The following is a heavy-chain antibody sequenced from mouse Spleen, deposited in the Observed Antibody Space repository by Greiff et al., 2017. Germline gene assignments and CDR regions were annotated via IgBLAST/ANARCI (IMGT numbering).Heavy chain of an antibody. Sequence: EVQLQQSGPVLVKPGASVKMSCKASGYTFTDYYMNWVKQSHGKSLEWIGVINPYNGGTSYNQKFKGKATLTVDKSSSTAYMELNSLTSEDSAVYYCASTAQALSWFAYWGQGTLVTVSA. CDR1: GYTFTDYY. D-gene: IGHD3-2*02. CDR2: INPYNGGT. V-gene: IGHV1-19*01. CDR3: ASTAQALSWFAY. J-gene: IGHJ3*01.